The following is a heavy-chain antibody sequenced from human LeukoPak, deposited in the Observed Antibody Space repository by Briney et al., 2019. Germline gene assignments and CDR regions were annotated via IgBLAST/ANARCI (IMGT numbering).Heavy chain of an antibody. CDR2: ISGSGSST. V-gene: IGHV3-23*01. D-gene: IGHD3-22*01. J-gene: IGHJ4*02. Sequence: GGSLRLSCAVSGITLSNYGMSWVRQAPGKGLEWVAGISGSGSSTNYAGSVKGRFTISRDNRKNTLYLQMNSLRVEDTAVYFCAKRGVVIRVILVGFHKEAYYFDSWGQGALVTVSS. CDR3: AKRGVVIRVILVGFHKEAYYFDS. CDR1: GITLSNYG.